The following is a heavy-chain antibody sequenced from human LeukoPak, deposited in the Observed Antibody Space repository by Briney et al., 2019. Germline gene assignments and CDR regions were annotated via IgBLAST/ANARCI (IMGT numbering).Heavy chain of an antibody. Sequence: GGSLRLSCAASGLTFDNFAMHWVRQAPGKGLEWVSGITWNSRVKTYTPSVKGRFTISRDNSKNTLYLQMNSLRAEDTAVYYCAKVNREGLWFGESSLLDYYYMDVWGKGTTVTVSS. CDR1: GLTFDNFA. CDR2: ITWNSRVK. CDR3: AKVNREGLWFGESSLLDYYYMDV. V-gene: IGHV3-9*01. J-gene: IGHJ6*03. D-gene: IGHD3-10*01.